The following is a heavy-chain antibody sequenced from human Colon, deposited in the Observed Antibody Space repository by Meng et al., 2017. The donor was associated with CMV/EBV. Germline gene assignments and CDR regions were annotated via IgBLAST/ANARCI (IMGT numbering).Heavy chain of an antibody. CDR1: GFTFSSYA. D-gene: IGHD5/OR15-5a*01. J-gene: IGHJ6*02. V-gene: IGHV3-30*04. CDR2: ISYDGSNK. CDR3: AREWSTRGMDV. Sequence: GESLKISCAASGFTFSSYAMHWVRQAPGKGLEWVAVISYDGSNKYYADSVKGRFTISRDNSKNTLYLQMNRLRAEDTAVYYCAREWSTRGMDVWGQGTTVTVSS.